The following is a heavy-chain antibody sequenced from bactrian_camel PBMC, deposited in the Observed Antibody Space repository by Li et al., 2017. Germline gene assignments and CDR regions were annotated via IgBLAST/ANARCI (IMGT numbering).Heavy chain of an antibody. Sequence: VQLVESGGGSVQPGGSLRLTCEASGLVISEKDMNWIRQRDPGKGLEWVSTIASARGATYYSDDVKGRFTISHDNAKTAITLQMNSLKPEDTATYYCRAEDMHQLRGFCPPLWGQGTQVTVS. V-gene: IGHV3S40*01. J-gene: IGHJ4*01. CDR1: GLVISEKD. CDR3: RAEDMHQLRGFCPPL. CDR2: IASARGAT.